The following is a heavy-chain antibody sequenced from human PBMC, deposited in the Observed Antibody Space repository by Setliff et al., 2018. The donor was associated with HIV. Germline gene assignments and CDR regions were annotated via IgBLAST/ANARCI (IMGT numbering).Heavy chain of an antibody. J-gene: IGHJ5*02. D-gene: IGHD3-10*01. CDR2: MNNDGTT. Sequence: GGSLRLSCAASGFSVNNNYMTWVRQAPGKGLEWVSVMNNDGTTYYAESVKGRFTVSRDNSINILYLHMNSLIAEDTAVYYCAKGVKWLAPWGQGTLVTVSS. V-gene: IGHV3-53*01. CDR3: AKGVKWLAP. CDR1: GFSVNNNY.